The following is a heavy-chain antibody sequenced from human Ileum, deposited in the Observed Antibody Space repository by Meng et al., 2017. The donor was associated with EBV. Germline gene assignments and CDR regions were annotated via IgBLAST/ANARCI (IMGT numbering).Heavy chain of an antibody. D-gene: IGHD6-13*01. CDR3: ARGAYTSTWF. Sequence: QVQLQQSGPGLVQPSQPLSLTFASSGDSASSNSAAWHWIRQSPSRGLEWLGRTYYRSKWYYDYAVSVKSRMTINPDTSKNQFSLQLNSVTPEDTAVYYCARGAYTSTWFWGQGTLVTVSS. V-gene: IGHV6-1*01. CDR1: GDSASSNSAA. J-gene: IGHJ1*01. CDR2: TYYRSKWYY.